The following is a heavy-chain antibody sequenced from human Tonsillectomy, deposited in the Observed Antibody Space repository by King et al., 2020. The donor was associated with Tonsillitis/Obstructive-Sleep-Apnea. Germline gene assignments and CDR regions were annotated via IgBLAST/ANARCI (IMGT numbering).Heavy chain of an antibody. CDR1: GYTFTSYY. J-gene: IGHJ4*02. CDR3: ARTPPRIAVAGTYYFDY. Sequence: VQLVESGAEVKKPGASVKVSCKASGYTFTSYYMHWVRQAPGQGLEWMGMINPSGGSTSYAQKFQGRVTMTRDTSTSTVYMELSSLRSEDTAVYYCARTPPRIAVAGTYYFDYWGQGTLVTVSS. D-gene: IGHD6-19*01. CDR2: INPSGGST. V-gene: IGHV1-46*01.